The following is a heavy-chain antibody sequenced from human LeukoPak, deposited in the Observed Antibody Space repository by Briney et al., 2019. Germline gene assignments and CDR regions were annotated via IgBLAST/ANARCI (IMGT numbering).Heavy chain of an antibody. J-gene: IGHJ3*02. CDR3: VRDHLWSFDI. CDR2: IYSGGST. V-gene: IGHV3-66*01. D-gene: IGHD2-21*01. CDR1: GFTVSSNY. Sequence: PGGSLRLSCAASGFTVSSNYMSWVRQAPGKGLEWVSVIYSGGSTYYADSVMGRFTITRDDAKNSLYLQMNSLRAEDTAVYYCVRDHLWSFDIWGQGTVVTVSS.